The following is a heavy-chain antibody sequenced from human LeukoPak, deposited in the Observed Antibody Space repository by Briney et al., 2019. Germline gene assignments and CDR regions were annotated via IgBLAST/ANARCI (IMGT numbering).Heavy chain of an antibody. CDR2: ISRSGSTI. D-gene: IGHD2-21*01. CDR1: GFTFDDYG. V-gene: IGHV3-48*01. Sequence: GGSPRLSCAASGFTFDDYGMSWVRQAPGKGLEWVSYISRSGSTIYYADSVKGRVTISRDNAKNSLYLQMDSLRAEDTAMYYCARLPGGVVMNAGLYWGQGTLVTVSS. CDR3: ARLPGGVVMNAGLY. J-gene: IGHJ4*02.